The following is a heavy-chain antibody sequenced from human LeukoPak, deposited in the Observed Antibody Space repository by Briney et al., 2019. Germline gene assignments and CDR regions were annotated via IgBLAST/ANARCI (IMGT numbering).Heavy chain of an antibody. J-gene: IGHJ5*02. Sequence: ASVKVSCKASGGTFSSYAISWVRQAPGRGLEWMGRIIPILGIANYAQKFQGRVTITADKSTSTAYMELSSLRSEDTAVYYCARGGDSSGYYYSWFDPWGQGTLVTVSS. D-gene: IGHD3-22*01. CDR1: GGTFSSYA. V-gene: IGHV1-69*04. CDR2: IIPILGIA. CDR3: ARGGDSSGYYYSWFDP.